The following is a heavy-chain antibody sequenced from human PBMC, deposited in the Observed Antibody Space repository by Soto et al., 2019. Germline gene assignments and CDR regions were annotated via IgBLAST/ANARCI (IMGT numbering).Heavy chain of an antibody. D-gene: IGHD3-10*01. CDR2: IYYSGST. V-gene: IGHV4-59*01. CDR3: ARSTYYYGSGSYLSLWYFDY. CDR1: GGSISNYY. Sequence: SETLSLTCTVSGGSISNYYWSWIRQPPGKGLEWIGYIYYSGSTNYNPSLKSRVTISVDTSKNQFSLKLSSVTAADTAVYYCARSTYYYGSGSYLSLWYFDYWGQGTLVTVSS. J-gene: IGHJ4*02.